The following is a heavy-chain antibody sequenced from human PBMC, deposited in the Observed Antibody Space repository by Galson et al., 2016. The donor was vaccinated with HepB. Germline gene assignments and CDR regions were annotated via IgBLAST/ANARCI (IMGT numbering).Heavy chain of an antibody. V-gene: IGHV1-18*01. CDR3: ARDGTLSGSYYHFYGMDV. Sequence: SVKVSCKASGYSFISYGISWVRQARGQGLEWMGWISTYNGNTNYEQKFKGRVTLTADISTSPAQMELSSLRSDDTAVYYCARDGTLSGSYYHFYGMDVWGQGTTVTVSS. D-gene: IGHD1-26*01. CDR1: GYSFISYG. CDR2: ISTYNGNT. J-gene: IGHJ6*02.